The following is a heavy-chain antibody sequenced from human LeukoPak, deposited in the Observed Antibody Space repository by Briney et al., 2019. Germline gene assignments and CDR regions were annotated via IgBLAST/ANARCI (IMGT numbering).Heavy chain of an antibody. CDR1: GFTVNSNY. J-gene: IGHJ4*02. CDR2: IYSGGTT. V-gene: IGHV3-66*01. Sequence: GGSLRLPCAASGFTVNSNYMSWVRQAPGKGLEWVSLIYSGGTTYYADSVKGRFTISRDNSKNTLYLQMNSLRAEDTAVYYCARDLYCGGDCPDSWGQGTLVTVSS. CDR3: ARDLYCGGDCPDS. D-gene: IGHD2-21*02.